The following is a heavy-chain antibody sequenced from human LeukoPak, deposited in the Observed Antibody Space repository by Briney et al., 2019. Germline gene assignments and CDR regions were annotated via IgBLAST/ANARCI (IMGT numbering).Heavy chain of an antibody. CDR1: GGSISSYY. CDR2: IYYSGST. D-gene: IGHD6-19*01. CDR3: ARLWEGPSASGWYSALDV. J-gene: IGHJ6*04. V-gene: IGHV4-59*01. Sequence: SETLSLTCTVSGGSISSYYWSWIRQPPGKGLEWIGYIYYSGSTNYNPSLKSRVTISVDTSRNQFSLKLSSVTAADTAVYYCARLWEGPSASGWYSALDVWGKGTTVTVSS.